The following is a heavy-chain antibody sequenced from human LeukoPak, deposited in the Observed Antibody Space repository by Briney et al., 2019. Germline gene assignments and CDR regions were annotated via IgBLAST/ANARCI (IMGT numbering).Heavy chain of an antibody. Sequence: PSETLSLTCTVSGGSISSYYWSWIRQPPGKGLEWIGYIYYSGSTNYNPSLKSRVTILVDTSKNQFSLKLSSVTAADTAVYYCARDRDWNYGGFDYWGQGTLVTVSS. CDR2: IYYSGST. CDR3: ARDRDWNYGGFDY. D-gene: IGHD1-7*01. J-gene: IGHJ4*02. V-gene: IGHV4-59*01. CDR1: GGSISSYY.